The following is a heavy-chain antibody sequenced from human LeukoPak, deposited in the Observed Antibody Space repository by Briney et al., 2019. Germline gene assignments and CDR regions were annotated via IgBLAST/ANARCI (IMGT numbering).Heavy chain of an antibody. CDR2: IYYSGST. CDR3: ARALGFGELSSFFDY. Sequence: PSETLSLTCTVSGGSISSYYWSWIRQPPGKGLEWIGYIYYSGSTNYNPSLKSRVTISVDTSKNQFSLKLSSVTAADTAVYYCARALGFGELSSFFDYWGQGTLVTVSS. CDR1: GGSISSYY. V-gene: IGHV4-59*01. J-gene: IGHJ4*02. D-gene: IGHD3-10*01.